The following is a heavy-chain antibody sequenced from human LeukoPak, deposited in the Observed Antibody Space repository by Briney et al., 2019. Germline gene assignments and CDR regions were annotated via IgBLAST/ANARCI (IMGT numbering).Heavy chain of an antibody. V-gene: IGHV4-59*11. CDR3: ARGGVWYFDL. D-gene: IGHD3-16*01. Sequence: SETLSLTCTVSGGSISFHYWSWIQQPPGKGLEWIGYIHLSGSTYYDPSLRSRVTISGDTSKNQFSLRLNSVTAADTAVYYCARGGVWYFDLWGRGTLVTVSS. J-gene: IGHJ2*01. CDR2: IHLSGST. CDR1: GGSISFHY.